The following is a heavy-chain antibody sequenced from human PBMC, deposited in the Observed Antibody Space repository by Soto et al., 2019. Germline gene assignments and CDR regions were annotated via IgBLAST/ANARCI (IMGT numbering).Heavy chain of an antibody. J-gene: IGHJ6*02. V-gene: IGHV1-69*01. CDR1: GDTFKNCV. CDR3: AAELGFGKLSVV. Sequence: QVQVVQSGVEVRRPGSSVKVSCKATGDTFKNCVISWVRQAPGPGLECMGGIIPLFGTSDFAQRFQGRLTITTDESTTTAYMELSRLRSEDTATYYCAAELGFGKLSVVWGQGTTVIVSS. D-gene: IGHD3-10*01. CDR2: IIPLFGTS.